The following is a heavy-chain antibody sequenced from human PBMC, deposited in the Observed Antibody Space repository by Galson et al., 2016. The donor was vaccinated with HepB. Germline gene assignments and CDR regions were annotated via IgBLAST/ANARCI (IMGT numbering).Heavy chain of an antibody. D-gene: IGHD1-20*01. J-gene: IGHJ4*02. CDR3: ARAGLLTEASFDY. CDR2: VYHSGIT. Sequence: SETLSLTCTVSGGSINSGNTYFWGWIRQPPGKGLEWIASVYHSGITHHNPSLEGRASISAGMPTDLLSLRLTSLTAADTAVYFCARAGLLTEASFDYWGQGAPVAVSS. V-gene: IGHV4-39*01. CDR1: GGSINSGNTYF.